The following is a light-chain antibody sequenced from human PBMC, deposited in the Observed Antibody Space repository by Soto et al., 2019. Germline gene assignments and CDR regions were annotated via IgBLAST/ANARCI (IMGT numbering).Light chain of an antibody. Sequence: QSVLTQPASVSGSPGQSITISCTGTSSDVGGCNFVSWYQQHPGKAPKLMIFDVRDRPSGVSNRFSGSKSGNTASLTISGLQAEDEADYYCSSYTSSSTYVFGAGTKVTVL. CDR3: SSYTSSSTYV. J-gene: IGLJ1*01. V-gene: IGLV2-14*01. CDR2: DVR. CDR1: SSDVGGCNF.